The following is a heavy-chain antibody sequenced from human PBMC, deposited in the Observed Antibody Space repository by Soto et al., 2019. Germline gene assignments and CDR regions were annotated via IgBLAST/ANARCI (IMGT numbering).Heavy chain of an antibody. CDR1: GYTFTSYG. Sequence: ASVKVSCKASGYTFTSYGISWVRQAPGQGLEWMGWISAYNGNTNYAQKLQGRVTMTTDTSTSTAYMELRSLRSDDTAVYYCARVIGPSFYTRPEFSEYWYYFDYWGQGTMITVSS. D-gene: IGHD3-3*01. CDR2: ISAYNGNT. J-gene: IGHJ4*02. CDR3: ARVIGPSFYTRPEFSEYWYYFDY. V-gene: IGHV1-18*04.